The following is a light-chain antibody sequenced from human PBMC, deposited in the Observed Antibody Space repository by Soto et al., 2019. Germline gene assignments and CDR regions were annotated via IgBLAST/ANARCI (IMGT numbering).Light chain of an antibody. J-gene: IGLJ1*01. CDR3: CSYAGSPRYV. CDR2: DVS. CDR1: SSDVGGYNY. V-gene: IGLV2-11*01. Sequence: QSALTQPRSVSGSPGQSVTISCTGTSSDVGGYNYVSWYQQHPGKAPKVMIYDVSERPSGLPDRFSGSKSGNTASLTISGLQAEDEADYYCCSYAGSPRYVLGTGTKLTVL.